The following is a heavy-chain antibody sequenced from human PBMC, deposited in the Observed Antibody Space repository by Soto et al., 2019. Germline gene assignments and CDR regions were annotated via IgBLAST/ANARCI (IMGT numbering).Heavy chain of an antibody. V-gene: IGHV4-59*01. CDR3: ARSSRYCRGGNCYFTFDY. Sequence: PSETLSLTCTVSGGSFSTYYWSWVRQPPGKGLEWIGYIYYSGNTRYNASLRSRVTISEDTSKNHFSLKLTSVTAADTAVYYCARSSRYCRGGNCYFTFDYWGQGTLVTVSS. CDR1: GGSFSTYY. D-gene: IGHD2-15*01. CDR2: IYYSGNT. J-gene: IGHJ4*02.